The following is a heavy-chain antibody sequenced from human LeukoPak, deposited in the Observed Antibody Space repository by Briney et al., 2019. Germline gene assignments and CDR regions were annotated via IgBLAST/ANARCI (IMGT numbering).Heavy chain of an antibody. V-gene: IGHV3-23*01. CDR1: GLTLSNYG. D-gene: IGHD3-22*01. CDR2: ISDSGGRT. J-gene: IGHJ4*02. Sequence: PGGSLRLSCAVSGLTLSNYGMSWVRQAPGKGLEWVAGISDSGGRTNYADSVKGRFTISRDNPKNPLYLQMNSLRAEDTAVYFCATRGVVIRVILVGFHKEAYYFDSWGQGALVTVSS. CDR3: ATRGVVIRVILVGFHKEAYYFDS.